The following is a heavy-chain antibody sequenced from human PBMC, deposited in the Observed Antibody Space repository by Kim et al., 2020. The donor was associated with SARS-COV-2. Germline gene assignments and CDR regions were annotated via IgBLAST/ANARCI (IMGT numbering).Heavy chain of an antibody. D-gene: IGHD6-13*01. Sequence: GESLKISCKGSGYSFTSYWIGWVRQMPGKGLEWMGIIYPGDSDTRYSPSFQGQVTISADKSISTAYLQWSSLKASDTAMYYCARRSSWYGSGYYYYGMDVWGQGATVTVS. CDR2: IYPGDSDT. J-gene: IGHJ6*02. CDR3: ARRSSWYGSGYYYYGMDV. CDR1: GYSFTSYW. V-gene: IGHV5-51*01.